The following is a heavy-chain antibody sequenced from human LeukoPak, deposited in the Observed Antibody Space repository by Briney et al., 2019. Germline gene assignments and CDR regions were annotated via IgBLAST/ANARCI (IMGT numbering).Heavy chain of an antibody. CDR1: GFTFSSYA. D-gene: IGHD4-17*01. Sequence: LPGGSLRLSCAASGFTFSSYAMSWVRQAPGKGLEWVSAISGSGGSTYYADSVKGRFTISRDNSKNTLYLQMNSLRAEDTAVYYCAKDNSYYGDYKVAGGGAPWGQGTLVTVSS. V-gene: IGHV3-23*01. CDR2: ISGSGGST. J-gene: IGHJ5*02. CDR3: AKDNSYYGDYKVAGGGAP.